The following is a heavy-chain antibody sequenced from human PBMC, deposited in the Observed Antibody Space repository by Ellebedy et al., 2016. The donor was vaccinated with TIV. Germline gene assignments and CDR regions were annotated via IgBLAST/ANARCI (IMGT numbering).Heavy chain of an antibody. Sequence: GESLKISCAASGFTFSSYGMHWVRQAPGKGLVWVSRIDTDGSSTSYADSVKGRFTISRDNAKNTLYLQMNTLRAEDTAVYYCARGGGCGRGDCWAFDCWGQGTLVTVSS. D-gene: IGHD2-21*02. CDR1: GFTFSSYG. CDR2: IDTDGSST. J-gene: IGHJ4*02. V-gene: IGHV3-74*01. CDR3: ARGGGCGRGDCWAFDC.